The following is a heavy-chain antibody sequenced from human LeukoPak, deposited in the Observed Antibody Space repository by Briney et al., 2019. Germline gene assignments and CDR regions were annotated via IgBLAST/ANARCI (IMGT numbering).Heavy chain of an antibody. CDR3: ARQYSGYDYYFDY. D-gene: IGHD5-12*01. V-gene: IGHV5-10-1*01. CDR1: GYTFTNYW. CDR2: IDPSDSYT. Sequence: PGESLRISCKGSGYTFTNYWISWVRQMPGKRLEWMGRIDPSDSYTNYNPSFRGHITISADKSSSTAYLHWSSLKASDTAMYFCARQYSGYDYYFDYGGQGSLVTVSS. J-gene: IGHJ4*02.